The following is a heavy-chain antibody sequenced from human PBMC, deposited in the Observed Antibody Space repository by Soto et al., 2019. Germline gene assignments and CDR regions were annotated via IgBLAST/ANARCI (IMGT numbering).Heavy chain of an antibody. V-gene: IGHV4-30-4*08. Sequence: SETLSLTCTVSGGSILNGGHYWTWIRQPPGKGLEWIGFIYYSGTYYNPSLKSRATISADTSKNHFSLKLTSVTAADTAVYYCARDLAYCASGSCYAKWGSWGQGTLVTVSS. CDR3: ARDLAYCASGSCYAKWGS. CDR2: IYYSGT. CDR1: GGSILNGGHY. D-gene: IGHD2-21*01. J-gene: IGHJ5*02.